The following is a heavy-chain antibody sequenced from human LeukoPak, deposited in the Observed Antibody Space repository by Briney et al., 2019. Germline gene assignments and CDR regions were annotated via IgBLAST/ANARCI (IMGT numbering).Heavy chain of an antibody. CDR3: ARRVAVAGNYFDY. CDR2: IYPSDSDT. CDR1: GYSFTGYW. D-gene: IGHD6-19*01. V-gene: IGHV5-51*01. Sequence: GESLKISCKGSGYSFTGYWIRWVRQMPGKGLEWMGIIYPSDSDTGYSPSFQGQVTISADKSISTAYLQWNSLKASDTAMYYCARRVAVAGNYFDYWGQGTLVTVSS. J-gene: IGHJ4*02.